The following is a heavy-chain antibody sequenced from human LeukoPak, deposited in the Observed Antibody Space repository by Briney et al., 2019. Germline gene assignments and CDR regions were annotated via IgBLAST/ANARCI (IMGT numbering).Heavy chain of an antibody. J-gene: IGHJ4*02. Sequence: ASVKVSCKASGYTFTGHYMHWVRQAPGQGLEWMGRINPNSGGTNYAQKFQGRVTMTRDTSISTAYMELSRLRSDDTAVYYCARVVCYYDSSGYEYWGQGTLVTVSS. CDR1: GYTFTGHY. D-gene: IGHD3-22*01. CDR3: ARVVCYYDSSGYEY. V-gene: IGHV1-2*06. CDR2: INPNSGGT.